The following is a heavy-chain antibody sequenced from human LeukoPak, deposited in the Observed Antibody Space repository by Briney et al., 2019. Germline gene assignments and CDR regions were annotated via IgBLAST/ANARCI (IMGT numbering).Heavy chain of an antibody. D-gene: IGHD6-19*01. CDR1: GYTFTSYA. J-gene: IGHJ4*02. Sequence: GASVKVSCKASGYTFTSYAMNWVRQAPGQGLEWMGWINTNTGNPTYAQGFTGRFAFSLDTSVSTAYLQISSLKAEDTAVYYCARAPRSGIAVAAIDYWGQGTLVTVSS. CDR3: ARAPRSGIAVAAIDY. V-gene: IGHV7-4-1*02. CDR2: INTNTGNP.